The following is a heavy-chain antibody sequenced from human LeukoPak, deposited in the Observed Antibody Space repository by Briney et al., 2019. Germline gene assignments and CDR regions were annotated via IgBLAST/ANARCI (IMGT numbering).Heavy chain of an antibody. V-gene: IGHV5-51*01. D-gene: IGHD2-21*02. CDR1: GYSFSSYW. CDR2: IYPDDSDV. CDR3: ARHVGNSGPLGVVTATDSNTFDI. J-gene: IGHJ3*02. Sequence: GESLKISCKGSGYSFSSYWIGWVRQMPGKGLEWMGIIYPDDSDVKYSPSFQGQVTISADKSISAAYLQWSSLKASDTAMYYCARHVGNSGPLGVVTATDSNTFDIWGQGTMVTVSS.